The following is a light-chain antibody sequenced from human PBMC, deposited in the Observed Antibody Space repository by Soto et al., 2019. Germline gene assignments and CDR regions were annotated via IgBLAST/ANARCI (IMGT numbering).Light chain of an antibody. Sequence: EIVMTQSPATLSVSAGERVTLSCRASQSVSNNYLAWYQQKPGQAPRLVIYGASNRATGIPDRFSASGSGTDFTLTISRLEPEDFAVYYCQQYISSPLTFGQGTKVDIK. CDR1: QSVSNNY. V-gene: IGKV3-20*01. J-gene: IGKJ1*01. CDR2: GAS. CDR3: QQYISSPLT.